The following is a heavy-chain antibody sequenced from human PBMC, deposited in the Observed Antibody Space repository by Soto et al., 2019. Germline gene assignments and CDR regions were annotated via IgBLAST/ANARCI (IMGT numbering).Heavy chain of an antibody. V-gene: IGHV4-59*11. J-gene: IGHJ6*02. CDR1: GGSLTDHY. Sequence: PSETLSLTCTVSGGSLTDHYWTWIRQPPGKGLEWIGCVFSRGGTYYEPSLKSRVTISLDTSKNQFSLRLTSMTTADTAVYYCARMRPTGWHDYYFFGMDLWGQGTTVTVSS. CDR2: VFSRGGT. CDR3: ARMRPTGWHDYYFFGMDL. D-gene: IGHD6-19*01.